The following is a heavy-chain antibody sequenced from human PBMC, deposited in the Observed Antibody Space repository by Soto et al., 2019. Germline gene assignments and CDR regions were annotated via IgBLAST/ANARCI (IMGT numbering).Heavy chain of an antibody. CDR2: ISYDGSNK. CDR1: GFTFSSYG. CDR3: AKGVDYYDSSGYYFAAFDI. D-gene: IGHD3-22*01. J-gene: IGHJ3*02. V-gene: IGHV3-30*18. Sequence: GGSLRLSCAASGFTFSSYGMHWVRQAPGKGLEWVAVISYDGSNKYYADSVKGRFTISRDNSKNTLYLQMNSLRAEDTAVYYFAKGVDYYDSSGYYFAAFDIWGQGTMVTVSS.